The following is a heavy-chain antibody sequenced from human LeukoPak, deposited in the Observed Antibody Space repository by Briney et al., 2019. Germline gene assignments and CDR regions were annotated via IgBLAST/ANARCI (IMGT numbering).Heavy chain of an antibody. D-gene: IGHD6-13*01. V-gene: IGHV3-43*01. Sequence: GGSLRLSCAASGFMFDDHTMHWVRQLPGKGLEWVSLISWEGSTTYYADSVKDRFTISRDTSKNSLFLQMNSLRTEDTALYYCAKARSSSWSYLESWSQGTLVTVSS. CDR2: ISWEGSTT. J-gene: IGHJ4*02. CDR1: GFMFDDHT. CDR3: AKARSSSWSYLES.